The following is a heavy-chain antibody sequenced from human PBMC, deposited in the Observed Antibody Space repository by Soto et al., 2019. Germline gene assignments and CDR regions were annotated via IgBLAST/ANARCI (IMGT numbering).Heavy chain of an antibody. D-gene: IGHD3-9*01. J-gene: IGHJ6*02. Sequence: QPGGSLRLSCAASGFTFSSYAMHWVRQAPGKGLEWVAVISYDGSNKYYADSVKGRFTISRDNSKNTLYLQMNSLRAEDTAVYYCARGPRTKLRYFDWTDYYYYGMDVWGQGTTVTVSS. V-gene: IGHV3-30-3*01. CDR3: ARGPRTKLRYFDWTDYYYYGMDV. CDR2: ISYDGSNK. CDR1: GFTFSSYA.